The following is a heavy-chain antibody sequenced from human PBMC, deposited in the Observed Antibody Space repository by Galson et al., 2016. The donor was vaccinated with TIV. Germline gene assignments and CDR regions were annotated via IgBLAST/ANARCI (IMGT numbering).Heavy chain of an antibody. V-gene: IGHV1-46*01. D-gene: IGHD4-23*01. J-gene: IGHJ4*02. Sequence: SVKVSCKASTYTSTNYYMHWVRQAPGQGLEWMGIISPSGTRTTFAQNFQGRLTMTRDTSTSTVYMDLSSLKSEDTAVYYCAGGGTDYGGSGYLDYWGLGTLVTVFS. CDR3: AGGGTDYGGSGYLDY. CDR1: TYTSTNYY. CDR2: ISPSGTRT.